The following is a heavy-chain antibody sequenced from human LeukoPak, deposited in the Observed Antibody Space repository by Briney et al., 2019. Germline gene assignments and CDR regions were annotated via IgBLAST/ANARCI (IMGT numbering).Heavy chain of an antibody. CDR3: ARDLSGYFDY. CDR2: IIPIFGTA. J-gene: IGHJ4*02. Sequence: GASVKVSCKASGGTFTSYAISWVRQAPGQGLEWMGGIIPIFGTANYAQKFQGRVTITADESTSTAYMELSSLRSEDTAVYYCARDLSGYFDYWGQGTLVTVSS. CDR1: GGTFTSYA. D-gene: IGHD2/OR15-2a*01. V-gene: IGHV1-69*13.